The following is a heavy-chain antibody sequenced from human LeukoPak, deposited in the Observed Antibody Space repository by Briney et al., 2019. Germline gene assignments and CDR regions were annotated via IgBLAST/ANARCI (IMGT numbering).Heavy chain of an antibody. CDR2: INPTGGST. CDR1: GYTFPSYF. CDR3: ARTAARRFDY. D-gene: IGHD6-6*01. V-gene: IGHV1-46*01. J-gene: IGHJ4*02. Sequence: ASVKVSCKASGYTFPSYFMHWVRQAPGQGLEWMGIINPTGGSTIYAQKSQGRVTMTRDTSTSTVYMELSSLRSDDTAVYYCARTAARRFDYWGQGTLVTVSS.